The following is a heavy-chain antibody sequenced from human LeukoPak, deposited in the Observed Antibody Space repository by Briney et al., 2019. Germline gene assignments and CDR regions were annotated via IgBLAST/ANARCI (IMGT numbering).Heavy chain of an antibody. D-gene: IGHD5-12*01. CDR1: GGSFSGYY. CDR3: ARHVGEVATITFDY. V-gene: IGHV4-34*01. J-gene: IGHJ4*02. CDR2: INHSGST. Sequence: PSETLSLTCAVYGGSFSGYYWSWIRQPPGKGLEWIGEINHSGSTNYNPSLKSRVTISVDTPKNQFSLKLSSVTAADTAVYYCARHVGEVATITFDYWGQGTLVTVSS.